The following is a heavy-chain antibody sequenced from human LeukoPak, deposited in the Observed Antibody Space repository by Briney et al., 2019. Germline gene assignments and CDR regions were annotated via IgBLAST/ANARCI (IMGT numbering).Heavy chain of an antibody. Sequence: GGSLRLSCAASGFTFSSYGMHWVRQAPGKGLEWVAVIWYGGSNKYYADSVKGRFTISRDNSKNTLYPQMNSLRAEDTAVYYCARESGSYSPYYFDYWGQGTLVTVSS. J-gene: IGHJ4*02. CDR1: GFTFSSYG. V-gene: IGHV3-33*08. D-gene: IGHD1-26*01. CDR2: IWYGGSNK. CDR3: ARESGSYSPYYFDY.